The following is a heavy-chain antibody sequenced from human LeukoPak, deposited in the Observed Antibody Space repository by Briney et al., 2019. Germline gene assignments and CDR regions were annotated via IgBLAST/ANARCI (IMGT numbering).Heavy chain of an antibody. CDR1: GGSISSSSYY. CDR3: ARLARDVYNIIAYFFDQ. Sequence: SETLSLTCTVAGGSISSSSYYWGWIRQPPGNGLEGFGHILYSGSTYYKPSLKSRVTISVDTSKNQFTLKLSSVTAADTAVYYCARLARDVYNIIAYFFDQWGQGTLVTVSS. V-gene: IGHV4-39*01. D-gene: IGHD5-24*01. J-gene: IGHJ4*02. CDR2: ILYSGST.